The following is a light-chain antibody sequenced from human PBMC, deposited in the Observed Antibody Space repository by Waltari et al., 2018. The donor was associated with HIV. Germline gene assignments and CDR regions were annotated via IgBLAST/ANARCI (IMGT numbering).Light chain of an antibody. V-gene: IGLV3-25*03. J-gene: IGLJ2*01. CDR3: QSADSSGTS. Sequence: SDEVTQTPSVSVSPGQTARITCSGETLPKKFVYWYQQKPGQAPVVVIYKDKGRPSGIPERFSGSSSGTRATLTISGVQAEDEADYYCQSADSSGTSFGGGTKLTVL. CDR2: KDK. CDR1: TLPKKF.